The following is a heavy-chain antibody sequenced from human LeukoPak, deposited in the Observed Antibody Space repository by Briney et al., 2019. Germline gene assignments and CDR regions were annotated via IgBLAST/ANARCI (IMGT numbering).Heavy chain of an antibody. CDR1: GSTFSNVW. Sequence: PGGSLRLSCAVSGSTFSNVWRSWVRQAPGEGLEWVARIKSKADGETEDYVAPVKGRFTISRDDSERTVYLQMNSLKTEDTAVYYCTTGGPVGTYFDYWGQGTLVTVSS. D-gene: IGHD1-1*01. CDR3: TTGGPVGTYFDY. CDR2: IKSKADGETE. J-gene: IGHJ4*02. V-gene: IGHV3-15*01.